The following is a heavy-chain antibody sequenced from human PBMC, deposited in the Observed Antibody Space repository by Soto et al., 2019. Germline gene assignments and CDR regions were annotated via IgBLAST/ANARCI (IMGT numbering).Heavy chain of an antibody. CDR1: GGSFSGYF. D-gene: IGHD6-19*01. V-gene: IGHV4-34*01. J-gene: IGHJ3*01. CDR2: VNHNGRN. CDR3: ARGGSSDWQVAFDF. Sequence: ESLSLTCDVYGGSFSGYFWNWIRQSPGKGLEWIGKVNHNGRNNYNPSLKSRVTISLDMSKKQISLKLTSVTAADTAVYYCARGGSSDWQVAFDFWGQGTMVTVSS.